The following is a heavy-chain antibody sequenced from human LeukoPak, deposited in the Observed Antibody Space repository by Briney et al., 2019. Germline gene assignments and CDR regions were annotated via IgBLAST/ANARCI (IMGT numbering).Heavy chain of an antibody. CDR1: GYTFTSYG. CDR3: ARGSYYSSSWYFDY. Sequence: ASVKVSCKASGYTFTSYGISWVRPAPGQGLEWMGWISAYNGNTNYAQKLQGRVTMTTDTSTSTAYMELRSLRSDDTAVYYCARGSYYSSSWYFDYWGQGTLVPVSS. D-gene: IGHD6-13*01. V-gene: IGHV1-18*01. J-gene: IGHJ4*02. CDR2: ISAYNGNT.